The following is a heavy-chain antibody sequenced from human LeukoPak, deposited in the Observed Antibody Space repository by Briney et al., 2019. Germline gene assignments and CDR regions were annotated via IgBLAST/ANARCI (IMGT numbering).Heavy chain of an antibody. V-gene: IGHV3-23*01. D-gene: IGHD3-9*01. CDR2: ISGSGGST. CDR1: GFTFSSYA. Sequence: GGSLRLSCAASGFTFSSYAMSWVRQAPGKGLEWVSAISGSGGSTYYADSVKGRFTISRDNSKNTLYLQMNSLRAEDTAVYYCAKGLTGYYMRALDYWGQGTLVTVSS. J-gene: IGHJ4*02. CDR3: AKGLTGYYMRALDY.